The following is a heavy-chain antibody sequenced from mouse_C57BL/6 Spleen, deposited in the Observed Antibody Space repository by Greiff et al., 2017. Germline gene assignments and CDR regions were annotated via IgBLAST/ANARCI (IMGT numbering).Heavy chain of an antibody. CDR3: ANPSYGSSYPFAY. J-gene: IGHJ3*01. CDR1: GYTFTSYW. D-gene: IGHD1-1*01. CDR2: INPNSGST. V-gene: IGHV1-64*01. Sequence: VQLQQPGAELVKPGASVKLSCKASGYTFTSYWMHWVKQRPGQGLEWIGMINPNSGSTNYNEKFKSKATLTVDKSSSTAYMQLSSLTSEDSAVYYCANPSYGSSYPFAYWGQGTLVTVSA.